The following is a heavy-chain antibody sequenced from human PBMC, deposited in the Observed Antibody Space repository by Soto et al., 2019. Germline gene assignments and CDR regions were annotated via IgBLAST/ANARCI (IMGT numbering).Heavy chain of an antibody. CDR2: IIPVLGIA. CDR3: ASSSGRLYFDY. V-gene: IGHV1-69*02. CDR1: VGTFSSYT. J-gene: IGHJ4*02. Sequence: QVQLVQSGAEGKKRGSSVKVSCKASVGTFSSYTISWVRQAPGQGLEGRGRIIPVLGIANYAHKFQGRVTINADKSTSRAYKKLSSLRSEDTAVYYCASSSGRLYFDYWGQGTLVTVSS. D-gene: IGHD3-22*01.